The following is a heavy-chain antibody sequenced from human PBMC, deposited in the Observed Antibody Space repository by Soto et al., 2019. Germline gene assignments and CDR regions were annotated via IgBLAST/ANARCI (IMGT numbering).Heavy chain of an antibody. J-gene: IGHJ4*02. Sequence: QVQVQQWGAGLLKPSETLSLTCAVYGGSSTNYYWSWIRQPPEKGLEWIGEINPSGRTNYNPSLKSRLTISVDTSKNQFSLKLTSVTVADTAVYYCARPFPPGGGPGYWGQGTLVTVSS. D-gene: IGHD1-26*01. V-gene: IGHV4-34*01. CDR2: INPSGRT. CDR3: ARPFPPGGGPGY. CDR1: GGSSTNYY.